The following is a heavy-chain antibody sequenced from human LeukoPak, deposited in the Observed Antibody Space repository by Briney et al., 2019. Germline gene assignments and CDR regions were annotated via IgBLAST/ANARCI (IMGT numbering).Heavy chain of an antibody. Sequence: SETLSLTCTVSGGSISSYYWSWIRQPPGKGLEWIGYIYYSGSTNYNPSLKSRVTISVDTSKNQFSLNLSSVTAADTAVYYCAGSQWLGQRFDPWGQGTLVTVSS. CDR3: AGSQWLGQRFDP. J-gene: IGHJ5*02. CDR2: IYYSGST. V-gene: IGHV4-59*01. CDR1: GGSISSYY. D-gene: IGHD6-19*01.